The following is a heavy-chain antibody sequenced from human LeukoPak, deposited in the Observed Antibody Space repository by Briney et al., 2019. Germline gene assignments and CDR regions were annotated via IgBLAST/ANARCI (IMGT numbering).Heavy chain of an antibody. CDR2: ISSSSSII. CDR3: ARFVGYCTNTRCYGFYYHYYMDV. CDR1: GFTFSRYN. D-gene: IGHD2-2*01. J-gene: IGHJ6*03. V-gene: IGHV3-48*01. Sequence: GGSLRLSCAASGFTFSRYNMNWVRQAPGKGLEWISYISSSSSIIYYADSVKGRFTISRDNAKNSLYLQMNSLRAEDTAVYYCARFVGYCTNTRCYGFYYHYYMDVWGKGTTVIISS.